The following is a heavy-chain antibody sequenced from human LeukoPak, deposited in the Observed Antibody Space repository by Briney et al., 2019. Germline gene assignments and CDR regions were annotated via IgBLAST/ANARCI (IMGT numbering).Heavy chain of an antibody. J-gene: IGHJ4*02. Sequence: SETLSLTCIVSGGSISSSSHNWGWIRQPPGKGLEWIGSIYYSGSTYYNPSLKSRLTISVDTSKNQFSLKMSSVTAADTAVFYCARSRVWSDYWGYFDYWGQGILVTVSS. CDR1: GGSISSSSHN. V-gene: IGHV4-39*07. CDR2: IYYSGST. CDR3: ARSRVWSDYWGYFDY. D-gene: IGHD3-3*01.